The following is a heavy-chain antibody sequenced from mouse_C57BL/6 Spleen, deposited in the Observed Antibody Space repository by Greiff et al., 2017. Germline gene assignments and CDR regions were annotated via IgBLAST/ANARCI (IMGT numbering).Heavy chain of an antibody. J-gene: IGHJ1*03. CDR2: IWSGGST. V-gene: IGHV2-2*01. CDR1: GFSLTSYG. Sequence: VQLVESGPGLVQPSQSLSITCTVSGFSLTSYGVHWVRQSPGKGLEWLGVIWSGGSTDYTAAFISRLSISKDTSKSQVFFKMNSLQADDTAIYYWARGGYGSSYEYFDVWGTGTTVTVSS. CDR3: ARGGYGSSYEYFDV. D-gene: IGHD1-1*01.